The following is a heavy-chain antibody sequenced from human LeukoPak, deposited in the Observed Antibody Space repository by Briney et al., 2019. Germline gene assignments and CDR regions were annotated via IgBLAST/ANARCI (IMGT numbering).Heavy chain of an antibody. CDR3: AIPNFDY. Sequence: PGGSLRLSWAASGFTFSSYAMHWVRQAPGKGLEWVAVISYDGSNKYYADSVKGRFTISRDNSKNTLYLQMNSLRAEDTAVYYCAIPNFDYWGQGTLVTVSS. CDR2: ISYDGSNK. D-gene: IGHD2-2*01. CDR1: GFTFSSYA. V-gene: IGHV3-30-3*01. J-gene: IGHJ4*02.